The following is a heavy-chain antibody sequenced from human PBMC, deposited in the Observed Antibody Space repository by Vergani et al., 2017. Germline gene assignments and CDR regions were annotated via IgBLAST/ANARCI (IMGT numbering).Heavy chain of an antibody. D-gene: IGHD3-3*01. Sequence: EVQLVESGGGLVQPGGSLRLSCAASGFTFSSYWMHWVRHAPGKGLVWVSRINSDGSSTSYADSVKGRFTISRDNAKNTLYLQMNSLRAEDTAVYYCARVRYYDFWSGYWDRYYYYGMDVWGQGTTVTVSS. CDR3: ARVRYYDFWSGYWDRYYYYGMDV. CDR1: GFTFSSYW. CDR2: INSDGSST. J-gene: IGHJ6*02. V-gene: IGHV3-74*01.